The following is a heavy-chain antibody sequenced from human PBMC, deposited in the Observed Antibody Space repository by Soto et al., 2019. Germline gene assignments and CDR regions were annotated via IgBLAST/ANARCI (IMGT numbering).Heavy chain of an antibody. CDR3: TRSAISPYGGLIGPFDY. CDR1: GYTFTAYA. CDR2: INPANGNT. Sequence: QVQLAQSGAEERKPGASVKVSCEATGYTFTAYAMHWVRQAPGQRLEWMGWINPANGNTKYSQKFQGRLTITSDTDANTGYMEMNSLTSEDTAMYYCTRSAISPYGGLIGPFDYWGQGNLVTVSS. D-gene: IGHD3-16*02. J-gene: IGHJ4*02. V-gene: IGHV1-3*05.